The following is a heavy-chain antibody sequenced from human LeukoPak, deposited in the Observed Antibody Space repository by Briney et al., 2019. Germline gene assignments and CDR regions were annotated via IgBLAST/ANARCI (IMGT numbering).Heavy chain of an antibody. V-gene: IGHV4-59*01. J-gene: IGHJ3*02. D-gene: IGHD2-15*01. CDR3: ARSSVTGHCSGGSCYSDPNAFDI. Sequence: SETPSLTCTVSGGSISSYYWSWIRQPPGKGLEWIGYIYYSGSTNYNPSLKSRVTISVDTSKNQFYLKLSSVTAADTAVYYCARSSVTGHCSGGSCYSDPNAFDIWGQGTMVTVSS. CDR1: GGSISSYY. CDR2: IYYSGST.